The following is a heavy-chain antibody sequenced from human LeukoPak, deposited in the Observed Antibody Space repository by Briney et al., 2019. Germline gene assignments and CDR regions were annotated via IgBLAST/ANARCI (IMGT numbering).Heavy chain of an antibody. CDR2: ISYDGSNK. CDR1: GFTFGDYA. J-gene: IGHJ4*02. CDR3: ARDSYCSGGSCYDGGSDY. Sequence: GGSLRLSCTASGFTFGDYAMSWVRQAPGKGLEGVAVISYDGSNKYYADSVKGRFTISRDNSKNTLYLQMNSLRAEDTAVYYCARDSYCSGGSCYDGGSDYWGQGTLVTVSS. V-gene: IGHV3-30*04. D-gene: IGHD2-15*01.